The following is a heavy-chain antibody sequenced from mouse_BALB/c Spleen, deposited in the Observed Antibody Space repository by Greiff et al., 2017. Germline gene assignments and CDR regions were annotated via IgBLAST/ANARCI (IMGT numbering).Heavy chain of an antibody. CDR3: ARTEWGYAMDY. CDR2: INPYNDGT. J-gene: IGHJ4*01. CDR1: GYTFTSYV. V-gene: IGHV1-14*01. Sequence: EVQLVESGPELVKPGASVKMSCKASGYTFTSYVMHWVKQKPGQGLEWIGYINPYNDGTKYNEKFKGKATLTSDKSSSTAYMELSSLTSEDSAVYYCARTEWGYAMDYWGQGTSVTVSS.